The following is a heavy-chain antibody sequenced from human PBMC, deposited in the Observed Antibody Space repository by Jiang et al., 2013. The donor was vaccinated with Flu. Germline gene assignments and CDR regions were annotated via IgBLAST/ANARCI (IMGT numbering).Heavy chain of an antibody. CDR1: GYSFTSYW. V-gene: IGHV5-10-1*01. CDR3: ARTESRYCSGGSCYGGDYMDV. CDR2: IDPSDSYT. J-gene: IGHJ6*03. Sequence: SCKGSGYSFTSYWIGWVRQMPGKGLEWMGRIDPSDSYTNYSPSFQGHVTISADKSISTAYLQWSSLKASDTAMYYCARTESRYCSGGSCYGGDYMDVWGKGTTVTVSS. D-gene: IGHD2-15*01.